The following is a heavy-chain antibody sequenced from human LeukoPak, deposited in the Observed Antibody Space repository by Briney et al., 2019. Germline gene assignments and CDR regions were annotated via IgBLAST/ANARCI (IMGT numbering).Heavy chain of an antibody. CDR2: IKQDGNEK. D-gene: IGHD3-10*01. Sequence: GGSLRLSCVASGFSFSSSYMSWVRQAPGKGLEWVANIKQDGNEKHYVDSVKGRFTISRDNAKSSLYLKMNRLRADDTAVYYCARDPRGSEYSHFDSWGQGTLVTVSS. CDR3: ARDPRGSEYSHFDS. CDR1: GFSFSSSY. J-gene: IGHJ4*02. V-gene: IGHV3-7*01.